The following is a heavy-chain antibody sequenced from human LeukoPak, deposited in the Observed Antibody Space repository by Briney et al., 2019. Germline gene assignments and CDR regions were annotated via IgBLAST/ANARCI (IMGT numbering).Heavy chain of an antibody. V-gene: IGHV3-30*18. CDR3: AKDSRTITMIVVVTPGYFDY. J-gene: IGHJ4*02. CDR2: ISYDGSNK. D-gene: IGHD3-22*01. CDR1: GFTFSSYG. Sequence: PGRSLRPSCAASGFTFSSYGMHWVRQAPGKGLEWVAVISYDGSNKYYADSVKGRFTISRDNSKNTLYLQMNSLRAEDTAVYYCAKDSRTITMIVVVTPGYFDYWGQGTLVTVSS.